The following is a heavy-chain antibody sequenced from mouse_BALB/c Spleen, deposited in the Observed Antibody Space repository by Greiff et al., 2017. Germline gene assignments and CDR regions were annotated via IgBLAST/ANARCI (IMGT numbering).Heavy chain of an antibody. J-gene: IGHJ3*01. D-gene: IGHD2-2*01. CDR1: GYSITSDYA. Sequence: EVKLQESGPGLVKPSQSLSLTCTVTGYSITSDYAWNWIRQFPGNKLEWMGYISYSGSTSYNPSLKSRISITRDTSKNQFFLQLNSVTTEDTATYYCARSSRGYGWFDYWGQGTLVTVSA. CDR3: ARSSRGYGWFDY. CDR2: ISYSGST. V-gene: IGHV3-2*02.